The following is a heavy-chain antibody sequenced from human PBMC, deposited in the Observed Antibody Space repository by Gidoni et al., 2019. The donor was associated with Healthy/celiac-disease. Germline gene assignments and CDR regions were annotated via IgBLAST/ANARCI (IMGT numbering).Heavy chain of an antibody. CDR2: IRSKANSYAT. V-gene: IGHV3-73*01. CDR3: TRQSDPFDY. CDR1: GFTFSGSA. J-gene: IGHJ4*02. Sequence: EVQLVESGGGLVQPGGSLKLSGAASGFTFSGSAMHWVRQASGKGLEWVGRIRSKANSYATAYAASVKGRFTISRDDSKNTAYLQMNSLKTEDTAVYYCTRQSDPFDYWGQGTLVTVSS. D-gene: IGHD2-21*02.